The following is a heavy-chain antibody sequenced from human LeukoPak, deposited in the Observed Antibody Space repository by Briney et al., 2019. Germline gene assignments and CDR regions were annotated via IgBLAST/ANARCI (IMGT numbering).Heavy chain of an antibody. CDR3: ARGVIAAAEDNYYYYYGLDV. D-gene: IGHD6-13*01. CDR1: GFTFSSYG. V-gene: IGHV3-33*01. J-gene: IGHJ6*02. CDR2: ISYDGSNK. Sequence: QPGRSLRLSCAASGFTFSSYGMHWVRQAPGKGPEWVAVISYDGSNKYYADSVKGRFTISRDNSKNTLYLQMNSLRAEDTAVYYCARGVIAAAEDNYYYYYGLDVWGQGTTVTVSS.